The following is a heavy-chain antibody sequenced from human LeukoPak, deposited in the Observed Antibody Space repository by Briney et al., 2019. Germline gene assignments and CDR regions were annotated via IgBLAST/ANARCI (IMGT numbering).Heavy chain of an antibody. CDR1: GFTFSADW. CDR3: AKGDSSGYYPFDY. D-gene: IGHD3-22*01. Sequence: GGSLRLSCAPSGFTFSADWMSWVRQAPGKGLEWVASINQDGSEKYYVDSLKGRFTISRDNTKKSLYLQMNSLRAEDTAVYYCAKGDSSGYYPFDYWGQGTLVTVSS. V-gene: IGHV3-7*01. CDR2: INQDGSEK. J-gene: IGHJ4*02.